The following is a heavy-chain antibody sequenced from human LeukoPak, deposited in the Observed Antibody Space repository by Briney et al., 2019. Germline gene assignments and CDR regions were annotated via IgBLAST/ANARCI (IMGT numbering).Heavy chain of an antibody. V-gene: IGHV3-48*03. J-gene: IGHJ4*02. Sequence: GGSLRLSCVVSGFTFRNEEMNWVRQAPGRGLEWIAYISSTDSPISYGDSVKGRFTISRDNSKNTLYLQMNSLRAEDTAVYYCAKDPTGAHGYWGQGTLVTVSS. CDR1: GFTFRNEE. CDR3: AKDPTGAHGY. CDR2: ISSTDSPI. D-gene: IGHD1-14*01.